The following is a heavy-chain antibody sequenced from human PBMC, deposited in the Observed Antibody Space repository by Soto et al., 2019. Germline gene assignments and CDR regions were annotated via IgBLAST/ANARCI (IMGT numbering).Heavy chain of an antibody. CDR1: GGTFSSYT. V-gene: IGHV1-69*02. D-gene: IGHD2-15*01. CDR2: ITPILGIA. Sequence: QVQLVQSGAEVKKPGSSLKVSCKASGGTFSSYTISWVRQAPGQGLEWMGRITPILGIANYAQKFQGRVTITADKSTSTAYMELSSLRSEDTAVYYCARDDCSGGSCYLFDYWGQGTLVTVSS. J-gene: IGHJ4*02. CDR3: ARDDCSGGSCYLFDY.